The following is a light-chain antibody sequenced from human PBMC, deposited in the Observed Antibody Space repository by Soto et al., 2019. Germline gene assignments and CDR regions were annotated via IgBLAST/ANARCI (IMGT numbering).Light chain of an antibody. CDR1: SSDVGSYNL. CDR2: EVS. V-gene: IGLV2-23*02. J-gene: IGLJ2*01. CDR3: CSYAGSSHVV. Sequence: QSALTQPASVSGSPGQSITISCTGISSDVGSYNLVSWYQQHPGKAPKLMIYEVSTRPSGVSNRFSGSKSGNTASLTISGLQAEDEAEYSCCSYAGSSHVVFGGGTKVTV.